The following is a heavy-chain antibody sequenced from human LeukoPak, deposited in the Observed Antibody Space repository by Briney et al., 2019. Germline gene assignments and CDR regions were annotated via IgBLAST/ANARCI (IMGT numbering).Heavy chain of an antibody. CDR3: TRGIAKTGMNC. Sequence: GRSLRLSCTASGFTFGDNAMTWVRQAPGRGLEWVGFIRSKTYGETTEYAASVKGRFTISRDDSKSIAYLQTNSRKSEDTAVYYCTRGIAKTGMNCWGQGTLVTVSA. J-gene: IGHJ4*02. CDR1: GFTFGDNA. V-gene: IGHV3-49*04. D-gene: IGHD6-19*01. CDR2: IRSKTYGETT.